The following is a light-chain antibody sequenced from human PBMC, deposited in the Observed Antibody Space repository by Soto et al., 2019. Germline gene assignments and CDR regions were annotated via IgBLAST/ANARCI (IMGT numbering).Light chain of an antibody. CDR2: GAS. V-gene: IGKV3-20*01. J-gene: IGKJ2*01. CDR1: QSISSSY. CDR3: EHYGGSPLYT. Sequence: DIGLTQSPGTLSLSPGERGTLSCRASQSISSSYLAWYQQKPGQAPRLLIYGASSRATGIPDRFSGSGSGTDFTLNISRREPEDFAVYYCEHYGGSPLYTFGQGTKLEIK.